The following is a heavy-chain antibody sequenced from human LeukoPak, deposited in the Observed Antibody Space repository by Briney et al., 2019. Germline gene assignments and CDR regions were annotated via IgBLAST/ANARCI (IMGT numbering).Heavy chain of an antibody. CDR3: ARNYGDSFDL. Sequence: GGSLRLSFAASGITFDDYGMSWVRPAPGKGLEWVSGLNWIGDSAGYADSVKGRFTISRDNAKNSLYLQMSSLKAEDTALYHCARNYGDSFDLWGQGTLVTVSS. V-gene: IGHV3-20*02. CDR1: GITFDDYG. CDR2: LNWIGDSA. D-gene: IGHD4-17*01. J-gene: IGHJ4*02.